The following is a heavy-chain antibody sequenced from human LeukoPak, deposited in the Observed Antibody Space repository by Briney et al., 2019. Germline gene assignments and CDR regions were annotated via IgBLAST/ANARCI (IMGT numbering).Heavy chain of an antibody. CDR2: IKPDGSEN. Sequence: GGSLRLSCAASGFTFRDSWMSWVRQAPGKGLEWVANIKPDGSENYYVDSVKSRFTISRDNAKNSLYLQLNSLRAEDTAVYYCARGRGMDVWGQGTTVTVSS. CDR1: GFTFRDSW. V-gene: IGHV3-7*01. J-gene: IGHJ6*02. CDR3: ARGRGMDV.